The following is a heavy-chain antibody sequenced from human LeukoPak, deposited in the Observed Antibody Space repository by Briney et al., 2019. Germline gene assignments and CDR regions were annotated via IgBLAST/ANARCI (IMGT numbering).Heavy chain of an antibody. CDR3: ARGPFPSGYSGARDAFDI. J-gene: IGHJ3*02. Sequence: GGSLRLSCAASGFTFSSYAMSWVRQAPGKGLEWVSAISCSGGSTYYADSVKGRFTISRDNSKNTLYLQMNSLRAEDTAVYYCARGPFPSGYSGARDAFDIWGQGTMVTVSS. V-gene: IGHV3-23*01. D-gene: IGHD3-22*01. CDR1: GFTFSSYA. CDR2: ISCSGGST.